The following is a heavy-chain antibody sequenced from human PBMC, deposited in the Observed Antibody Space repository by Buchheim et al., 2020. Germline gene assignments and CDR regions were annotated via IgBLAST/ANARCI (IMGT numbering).Heavy chain of an antibody. Sequence: EVQLVESGGGLVKPGGSLRLSCAASGFTFSSYSMNWVRQAPGKGLEWVSSISSSSSYIYYADSVKGRFTISRDNSKNTLYLQMNSLRAEDTAVYYCAKECSANWCGLGPHWGQGTL. V-gene: IGHV3-21*02. CDR2: ISSSSSYI. D-gene: IGHD2-21*01. CDR1: GFTFSSYS. CDR3: AKECSANWCGLGPH. J-gene: IGHJ4*02.